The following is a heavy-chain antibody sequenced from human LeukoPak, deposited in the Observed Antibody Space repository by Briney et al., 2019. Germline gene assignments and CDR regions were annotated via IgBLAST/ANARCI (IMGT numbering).Heavy chain of an antibody. V-gene: IGHV3-23*01. CDR2: ISGSGGST. CDR3: SKGHMSGWNSFGS. J-gene: IGHJ4*02. D-gene: IGHD6-19*01. Sequence: GGSLRLSCIASGFTFSGYAMSWVRQAPGKGLEWVSTISGSGGSTYYADSVKGRFTISRDNSKDTLYLHMNSLRAEDTAVYYCSKGHMSGWNSFGSWAQGSLGTVSP. CDR1: GFTFSGYA.